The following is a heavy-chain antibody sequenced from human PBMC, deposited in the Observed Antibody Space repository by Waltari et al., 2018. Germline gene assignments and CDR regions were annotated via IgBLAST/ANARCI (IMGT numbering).Heavy chain of an antibody. CDR3: ARDHVFRGDFWSGYYDS. D-gene: IGHD3-3*01. CDR2: IKQDGSET. Sequence: EVKLEEYGGGLVQPGGSLRLSCAASGFTSSSYWRTCVRQAPGKGLEWVANIKQDGSETYYADSLKGRFTISRDNAKNSLYLQMNSLRAEDTALYYCARDHVFRGDFWSGYYDSWGQGTLVTVSS. V-gene: IGHV3-7*01. CDR1: GFTSSSYW. J-gene: IGHJ4*02.